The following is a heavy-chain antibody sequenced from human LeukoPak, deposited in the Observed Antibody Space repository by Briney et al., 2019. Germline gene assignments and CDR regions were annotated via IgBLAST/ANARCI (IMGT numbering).Heavy chain of an antibody. Sequence: GESLKISGKGSGYNFTNYWIGWVRQMPGKGLEWVGIIYPGDSDATYNPSLEGQVTISADKSISTAYLQWNSLRASDTAMYYCTRHEARTRYYYYGMDVWGQGTAVTVSS. CDR3: TRHEARTRYYYYGMDV. D-gene: IGHD1-1*01. V-gene: IGHV5-51*01. CDR1: GYNFTNYW. J-gene: IGHJ6*02. CDR2: IYPGDSDA.